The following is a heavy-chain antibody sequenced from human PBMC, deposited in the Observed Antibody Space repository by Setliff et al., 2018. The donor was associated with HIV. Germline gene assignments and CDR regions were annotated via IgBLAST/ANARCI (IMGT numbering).Heavy chain of an antibody. Sequence: SETLSLTCTVSSGSITSRTYYWGWIRQPPGKGLEWIGSIFYSGITYYNPSLKSRVSISVDTSKNQFSLNLTSVTAADTAVYSCARSKTFYAFWGGYYTHGAFKIWGLGTMGTVS. D-gene: IGHD3-3*01. CDR1: SGSITSRTYY. J-gene: IGHJ3*02. V-gene: IGHV4-39*01. CDR2: IFYSGIT. CDR3: ARSKTFYAFWGGYYTHGAFKI.